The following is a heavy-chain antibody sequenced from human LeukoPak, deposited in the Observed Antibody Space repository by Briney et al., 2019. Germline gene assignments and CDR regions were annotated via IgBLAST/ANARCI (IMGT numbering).Heavy chain of an antibody. Sequence: TGGSLRLSCAASGFSFSDYYMSWIRQAPGKGLEWVSNISSSSNTINYADSVKGRFTISRDNAKNSLYPQMNSLRAEDTAVYYCARDYYHSSGYYAFDIWGQGTMVTVSS. CDR1: GFSFSDYY. D-gene: IGHD3-22*01. J-gene: IGHJ3*02. V-gene: IGHV3-11*04. CDR3: ARDYYHSSGYYAFDI. CDR2: ISSSSNTI.